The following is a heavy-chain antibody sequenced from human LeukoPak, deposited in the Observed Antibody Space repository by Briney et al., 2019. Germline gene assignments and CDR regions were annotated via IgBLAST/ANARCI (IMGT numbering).Heavy chain of an antibody. CDR2: ISWNSGSI. Sequence: GRSLRLSCAASGFTFDDYAMHWVRQAPGKGLEWVSGISWNSGSIGYADSVKGRFTISRDNAKNSLYLQMNSLRAEDTALYYCAKDIRAVALYYFDYWGQGTLVTVPS. CDR1: GFTFDDYA. V-gene: IGHV3-9*01. CDR3: AKDIRAVALYYFDY. D-gene: IGHD6-19*01. J-gene: IGHJ4*02.